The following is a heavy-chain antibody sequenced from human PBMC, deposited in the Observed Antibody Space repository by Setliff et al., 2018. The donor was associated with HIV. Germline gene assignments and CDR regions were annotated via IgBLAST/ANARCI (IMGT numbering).Heavy chain of an antibody. CDR3: ARDGEEYVNGWYWWADYYYYGMDV. CDR2: ISRSGDSI. J-gene: IGHJ6*02. CDR1: GFTFSDYF. V-gene: IGHV3-11*04. D-gene: IGHD2-8*02. Sequence: PGGSLRLSCAASGFTFSDYFMSWIRQAPGKGLEWVSYISRSGDSIHYADSVKGRFTISRDNAKNSLFLQMDSLRADDTAVYYCARDGEEYVNGWYWWADYYYYGMDVWGQGTTVTVSS.